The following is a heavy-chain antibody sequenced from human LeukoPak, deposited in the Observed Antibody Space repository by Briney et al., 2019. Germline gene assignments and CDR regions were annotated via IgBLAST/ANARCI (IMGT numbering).Heavy chain of an antibody. V-gene: IGHV4-59*01. D-gene: IGHD6-19*01. CDR1: GGSISSYY. CDR2: NYYSGST. J-gene: IGHJ5*02. CDR3: ARIAVAVNWFDP. Sequence: SETLSLTCTVSGGSISSYYWSWIRQPPGKGLEWIGYNYYSGSTNYNPSLKSRVTISVDTSKNQFSLKLSSVTAADTAVYYCARIAVAVNWFDPWGQGTLVTVSS.